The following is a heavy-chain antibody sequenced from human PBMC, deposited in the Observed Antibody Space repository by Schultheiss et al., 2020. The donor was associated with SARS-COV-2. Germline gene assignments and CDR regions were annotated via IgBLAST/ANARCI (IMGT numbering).Heavy chain of an antibody. V-gene: IGHV3-30*04. CDR1: GFTFSSYA. CDR2: ISYDGSNK. J-gene: IGHJ4*02. D-gene: IGHD3-10*01. CDR3: AKVGSGSYIFDY. Sequence: GGSLRLSCAASGFTFSSYAMHWVRQAPGKGLEWVAVISYDGSNKYYADSVKGRFTISRDNSKNTLYLQMNSLRAEDTAVYYCAKVGSGSYIFDYWGQGTLVTVSS.